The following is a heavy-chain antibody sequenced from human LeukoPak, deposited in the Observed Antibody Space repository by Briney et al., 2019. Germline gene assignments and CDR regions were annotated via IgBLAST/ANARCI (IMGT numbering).Heavy chain of an antibody. J-gene: IGHJ6*02. CDR1: GFTFSNFA. V-gene: IGHV3-30-3*01. CDR3: ARVRGGRSWYYYGMDV. D-gene: IGHD3-16*01. CDR2: ISYDGDNE. Sequence: GRSLRLSCAASGFTFSNFAMHWVRQAPCKGLEWVAVISYDGDNEYYADSVKGQFSISRDNSKDRLYLQMNSLRPEDTAMYYCARVRGGRSWYYYGMDVWGRGTTVTVSS.